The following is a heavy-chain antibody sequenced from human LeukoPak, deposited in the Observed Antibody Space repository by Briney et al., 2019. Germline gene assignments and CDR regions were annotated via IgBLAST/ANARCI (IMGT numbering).Heavy chain of an antibody. Sequence: ASETLSLTCTVSGDSVSNDNYHWTWIRQPPGKGLECIGYIYYSGSTHYNPSLKNRVTISVDTSKNQFSLKLSSVTAADTAVYYCARGPDYWGQGTLVTVSS. J-gene: IGHJ4*02. CDR3: ARGPDY. CDR2: IYYSGST. V-gene: IGHV4-61*01. CDR1: GDSVSNDNYH.